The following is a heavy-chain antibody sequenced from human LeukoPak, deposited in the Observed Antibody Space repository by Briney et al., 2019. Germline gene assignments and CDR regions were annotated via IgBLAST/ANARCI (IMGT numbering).Heavy chain of an antibody. J-gene: IGHJ4*02. D-gene: IGHD3-22*01. CDR3: ARFWWDSSGYQLPYFDY. CDR1: GYTFTSYG. CDR2: ISAYNGNT. V-gene: IGHV1-18*01. Sequence: ASVKVSCKASGYTFTSYGISWVRQSPGQGLEWVGWISAYNGNTNYAQKLQGRVTMTTDTSTSTAYMELRSLRSDDTAVYYCARFWWDSSGYQLPYFDYWGQGTLVTVSS.